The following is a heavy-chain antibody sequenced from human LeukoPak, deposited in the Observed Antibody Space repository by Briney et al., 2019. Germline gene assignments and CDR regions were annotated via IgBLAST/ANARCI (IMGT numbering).Heavy chain of an antibody. V-gene: IGHV1-2*02. CDR3: AREPIPYYYDSSGYFYYFDY. CDR2: INPNSGGT. J-gene: IGHJ4*02. CDR1: GYTFTGYY. D-gene: IGHD3-22*01. Sequence: ASVKVSCKASGYTFTGYYMHWVRQAPGQGLEWMGWINPNSGGTNYAQKFQGRVTMTRDTSISTAYMELRSLRSDDTAVYYCAREPIPYYYDSSGYFYYFDYWGQGTLVTVSS.